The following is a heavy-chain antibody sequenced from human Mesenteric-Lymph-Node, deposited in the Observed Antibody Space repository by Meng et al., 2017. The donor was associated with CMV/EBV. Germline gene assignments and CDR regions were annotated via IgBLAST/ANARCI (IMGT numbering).Heavy chain of an antibody. CDR2: IHPNSGGT. Sequence: ASGYSFSGYYIPWVRQAPGQGLEWLGWIHPNSGGTNYAQKFQDRVTMTRDTSIDTAYMELSSLRSDDATMYFCARAKGTWGGFYFDYWGKG. J-gene: IGHJ4*02. CDR3: ARAKGTWGGFYFDY. CDR1: GYSFSGYY. D-gene: IGHD3-3*01. V-gene: IGHV1-2*02.